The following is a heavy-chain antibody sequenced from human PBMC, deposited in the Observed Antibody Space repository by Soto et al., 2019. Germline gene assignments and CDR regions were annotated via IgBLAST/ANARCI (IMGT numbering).Heavy chain of an antibody. V-gene: IGHV3-23*01. D-gene: IGHD2-15*01. Sequence: VQLLDSGGGSVQPGGSLRLSCAASGFTFSSYVMRWVRQAPGKGLEWVSSISGSGGNTYYTDSVKGRFTVTRDNSKNTLYLQMNSLRAEDTAVYFCARGYCSGDTCYHIDYWGQGTLVTVSS. CDR3: ARGYCSGDTCYHIDY. CDR2: ISGSGGNT. J-gene: IGHJ4*02. CDR1: GFTFSSYV.